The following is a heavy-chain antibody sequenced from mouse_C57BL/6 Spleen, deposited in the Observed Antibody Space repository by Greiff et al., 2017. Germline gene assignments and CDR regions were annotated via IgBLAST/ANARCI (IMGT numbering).Heavy chain of an antibody. D-gene: IGHD1-1*01. J-gene: IGHJ1*03. Sequence: EVQGVESGGGLVQPGGSLKLSCAASGFTFSDYYMYWVRQTPEKRLEWVAYISNGGGSTYYPDTVKGRFTISRDNAKNTLYLQMSRLKSEDTAMYYCARQGTTVVARYWYFDVWGTGTTVTVSS. CDR3: ARQGTTVVARYWYFDV. CDR1: GFTFSDYY. CDR2: ISNGGGST. V-gene: IGHV5-12*01.